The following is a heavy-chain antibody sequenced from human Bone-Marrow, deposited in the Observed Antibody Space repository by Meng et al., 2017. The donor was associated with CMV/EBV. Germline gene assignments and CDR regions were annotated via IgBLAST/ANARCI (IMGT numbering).Heavy chain of an antibody. Sequence: GSLRLSCTVSGASISTNNWWTWVRQTVGKGLEWIGEVHNSGTTSYNPSLQSRVTISLDRSRNQFFLNLNSVTAADTGVYYCARVLGGCSFSSCSVDPWGQGTLVTFSS. CDR1: GASISTNNW. J-gene: IGHJ5*02. D-gene: IGHD2-15*01. V-gene: IGHV4-4*02. CDR3: ARVLGGCSFSSCSVDP. CDR2: VHNSGTT.